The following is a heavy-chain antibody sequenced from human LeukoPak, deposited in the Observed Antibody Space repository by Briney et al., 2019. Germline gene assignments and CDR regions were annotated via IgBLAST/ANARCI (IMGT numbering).Heavy chain of an antibody. D-gene: IGHD3-22*01. J-gene: IGHJ6*02. CDR3: ARTYYYDSSGYSSASYGMDV. Sequence: TSETLSLTCAVYGGSFSGYYWSWIRQPPGKGLEWIGEINHSGSTNYNPSLKSRVTISVDMSKNQFSLKLSSVTAADTAVYYCARTYYYDSSGYSSASYGMDVWGQGTTVTVSS. CDR2: INHSGST. V-gene: IGHV4-34*01. CDR1: GGSFSGYY.